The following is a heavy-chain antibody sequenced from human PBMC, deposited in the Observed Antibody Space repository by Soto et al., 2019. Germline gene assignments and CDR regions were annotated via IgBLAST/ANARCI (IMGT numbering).Heavy chain of an antibody. CDR3: AGRYGGTFDY. CDR1: GGSISSYY. V-gene: IGHV4-59*08. D-gene: IGHD2-15*01. J-gene: IGHJ4*02. CDR2: NYYSGST. Sequence: QVQLQESGPGLVKPSETLSLTCTVSGGSISSYYWSWIRQPPGKGLEWIGYNYYSGSTNYNPSLKSRVTTSVDTSKIQFSLKLSSVTAADTGVYYCAGRYGGTFDYWGQGTLVTVSS.